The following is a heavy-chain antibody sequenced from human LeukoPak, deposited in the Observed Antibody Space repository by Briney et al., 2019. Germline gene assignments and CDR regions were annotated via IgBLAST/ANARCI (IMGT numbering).Heavy chain of an antibody. Sequence: GASVKISCKASGYTFTSYGISWVRQAPGQGLEWMGWISGYNGNTNYAQKLQGRVTTTTDTSTSTAEMELRSLRSDDTAVYYCARDLCSSTSCYGSDYWGQGTLVTVSS. CDR2: ISGYNGNT. V-gene: IGHV1-18*01. J-gene: IGHJ4*02. CDR3: ARDLCSSTSCYGSDY. D-gene: IGHD2-2*01. CDR1: GYTFTSYG.